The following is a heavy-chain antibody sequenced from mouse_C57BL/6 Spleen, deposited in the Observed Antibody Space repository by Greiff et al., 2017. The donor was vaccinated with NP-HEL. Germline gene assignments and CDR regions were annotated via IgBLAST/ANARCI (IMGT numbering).Heavy chain of an antibody. CDR1: GYTFPSYW. CDR3: ASLPGGYFDV. J-gene: IGHJ1*03. CDR2: IAPSDSET. Sequence: QVQLKQPGAELVRPGSSVKLSCKASGYTFPSYWMHWVKQRPIQVLAWIGNIAPSDSETPYNQKFKDKATLTVDKSSSTAYMQLSSLTSEDSAFYYCASLPGGYFDVWGTGTTVTVSS. V-gene: IGHV1-52*01.